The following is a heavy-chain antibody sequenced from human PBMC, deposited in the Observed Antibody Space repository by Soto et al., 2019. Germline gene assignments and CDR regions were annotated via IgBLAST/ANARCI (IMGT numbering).Heavy chain of an antibody. J-gene: IGHJ6*02. D-gene: IGHD3-9*01. Sequence: TSETLSLTCTVSGGSVSSSSYSWVWIRQSPGKGLEWIGTIYYSGSTYYNPSLKSRVTISVDTSKNQFSLKLSSVTAADTAVYYCARLNERLRYFDWLLLDDYYYGMDVWGQGTTVTVSS. CDR1: GGSVSSSSYS. CDR3: ARLNERLRYFDWLLLDDYYYGMDV. V-gene: IGHV4-39*01. CDR2: IYYSGST.